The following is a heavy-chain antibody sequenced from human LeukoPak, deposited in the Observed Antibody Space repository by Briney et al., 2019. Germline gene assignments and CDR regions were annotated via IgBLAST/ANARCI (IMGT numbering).Heavy chain of an antibody. CDR3: AKDWYDYTSRGSTVDF. D-gene: IGHD6-13*01. CDR1: GFTFSGYV. V-gene: IGHV3-30*18. Sequence: PGRSLRLSCAASGFTFSGYVMHWVRQAPGKGLEWVAVISYGGTNKYYADSVRGRFTISRDSSKSTLYLQMNSLRAEDTAVYYCAKDWYDYTSRGSTVDFWGQGTLVTVSS. CDR2: ISYGGTNK. J-gene: IGHJ4*02.